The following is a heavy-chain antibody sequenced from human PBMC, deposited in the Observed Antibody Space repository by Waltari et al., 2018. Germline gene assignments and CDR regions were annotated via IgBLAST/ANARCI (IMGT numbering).Heavy chain of an antibody. V-gene: IGHV4-39*01. CDR3: GRIAFGDDGGYFQH. CDR2: MQYRGST. D-gene: IGHD4-17*01. Sequence: QLQLQESGPGLVKPSEPLSLTCPVSGGSISTNYNWGWIRPPPGKGLEWMGNMQYRGSTFYNPSLKSRVTISLDTSKNQFSLRLSSVGAADTAVYFCGRIAFGDDGGYFQHWGQGTLVTVSS. J-gene: IGHJ1*01. CDR1: GGSISTNYN.